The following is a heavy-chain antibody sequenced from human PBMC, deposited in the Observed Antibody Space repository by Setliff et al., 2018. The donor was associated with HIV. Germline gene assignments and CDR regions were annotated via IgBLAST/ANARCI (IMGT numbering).Heavy chain of an antibody. CDR2: INHSDTT. CDR1: GESFSGYY. J-gene: IGHJ4*01. CDR3: ARGGYNGYESPFDD. V-gene: IGHV4-34*01. Sequence: KTSETLSLTCAVYGESFSGYYCSWIRQPPGKGLEWIGEINHSDTTTYNPSLESRVTISVDTSKNQFSLKLTSVTAADTAVYYCARGGYNGYESPFDDWGLGTLGTVS. D-gene: IGHD5-12*01.